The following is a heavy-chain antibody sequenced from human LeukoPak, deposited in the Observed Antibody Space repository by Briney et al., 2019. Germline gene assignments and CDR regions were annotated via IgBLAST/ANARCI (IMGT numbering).Heavy chain of an antibody. Sequence: ASVKVSCKGSGYTFTSYGISGVRQAPGQGLEWMGWISAYNGNTNYAQKLQGRVTMTTDTSTSTAYMELRSLRSEDTAVYYCARGPSISFWFDPWGQGTLVSVSS. D-gene: IGHD2-2*01. CDR3: ARGPSISFWFDP. J-gene: IGHJ5*02. V-gene: IGHV1-18*01. CDR2: ISAYNGNT. CDR1: GYTFTSYG.